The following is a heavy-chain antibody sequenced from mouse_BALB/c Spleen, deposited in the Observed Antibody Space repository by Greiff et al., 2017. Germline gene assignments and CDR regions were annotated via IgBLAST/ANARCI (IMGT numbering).Heavy chain of an antibody. CDR3: ARGYDGYYSAWFAY. J-gene: IGHJ3*01. D-gene: IGHD2-3*01. Sequence: VKLMESGAELMKPGASVKISCKATGYTFSSYWIEWVKQRPGHGLEWIGEILPGSGSTNYNEKFKGKATFTADTSSNTAYMQLSSLTSEDSAVYYCARGYDGYYSAWFAYWGQGTLVTVSA. CDR2: ILPGSGST. CDR1: GYTFSSYW. V-gene: IGHV1-9*01.